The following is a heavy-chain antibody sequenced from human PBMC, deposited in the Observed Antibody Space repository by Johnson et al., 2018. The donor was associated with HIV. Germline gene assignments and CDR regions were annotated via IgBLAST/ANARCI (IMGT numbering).Heavy chain of an antibody. D-gene: IGHD2-8*02. J-gene: IGHJ3*02. V-gene: IGHV3-64*01. CDR1: GFTFRNYA. CDR2: ICSNGGST. Sequence: MQLVESGGGLVKPGGSLRLSCAAPGFTFRNYAMHWVRQAPGKGLEYVSAICSNGGSTSYANSVKDMQTRRFTISRDNSKNTLYLQMNSLRAEDTAVYYCARTQVVYAHFDSWGQGIMVTVSS. CDR3: ARTQVVYAHFDS.